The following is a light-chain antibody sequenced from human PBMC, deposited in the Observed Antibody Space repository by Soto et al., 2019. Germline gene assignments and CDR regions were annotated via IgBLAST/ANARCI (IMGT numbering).Light chain of an antibody. CDR3: GTRDLSLSVV. V-gene: IGLV1-51*01. J-gene: IGLJ2*01. Sequence: QSVLTQPASVSGSPGQSITISCTGTSSDVGTYNLVSWYQLHPGTAPKLLIYDNDKRPSGIPDRFSGSKSGTSATLDITGLQTGDEADYYCGTRDLSLSVVFGGGTKLTVL. CDR2: DND. CDR1: SSDVGTYNL.